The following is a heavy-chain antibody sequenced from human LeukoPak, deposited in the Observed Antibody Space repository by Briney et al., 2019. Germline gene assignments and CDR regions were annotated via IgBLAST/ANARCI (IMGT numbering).Heavy chain of an antibody. J-gene: IGHJ4*02. D-gene: IGHD3-10*01. V-gene: IGHV1-69*05. CDR3: AREESNVTMVRGVMRY. CDR2: IIPIFGTA. Sequence: SVKVSCKASGGTFSSYAISWVRQAPGQGLEWMGRIIPIFGTANYAQKVQGRVTITTDESMSTAYMELSRLRSDDTAVYYCAREESNVTMVRGVMRYWGQGTLVTVSS. CDR1: GGTFSSYA.